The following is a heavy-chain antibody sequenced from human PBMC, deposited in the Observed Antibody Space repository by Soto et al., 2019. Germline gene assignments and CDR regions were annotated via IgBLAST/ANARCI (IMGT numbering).Heavy chain of an antibody. CDR2: IIPIFGTA. CDR1: GGTFSSYA. CDR3: ARGGRNSRFLEWLPYYYGMDV. J-gene: IGHJ6*02. V-gene: IGHV1-69*13. Sequence: SVKVSCKASGGTFSSYAISWVRQAPGQGLEWMGGIIPIFGTANYAQKFQGRVTITADESTSTAYMELSSLRSEDTAVYYCARGGRNSRFLEWLPYYYGMDVWGQGTTVTVSS. D-gene: IGHD3-3*01.